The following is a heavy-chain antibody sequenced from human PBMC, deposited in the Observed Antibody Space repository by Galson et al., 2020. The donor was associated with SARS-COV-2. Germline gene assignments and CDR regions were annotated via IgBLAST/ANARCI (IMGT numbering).Heavy chain of an antibody. CDR2: IKQDGSEK. CDR3: ARDTGAVSGTDYYYGMDV. CDR1: GFTFISYR. V-gene: IGHV3-7*01. D-gene: IGHD6-19*01. J-gene: IGHJ6*02. Sequence: GEPLKISCAASGFTFISYRMTWVRQAPGKGLEWVANIKQDGSEKYYVDSVKGRFTISIDNANNLLYLQMNSLRAEDTAVYYCARDTGAVSGTDYYYGMDVWGQGTTVTVSS.